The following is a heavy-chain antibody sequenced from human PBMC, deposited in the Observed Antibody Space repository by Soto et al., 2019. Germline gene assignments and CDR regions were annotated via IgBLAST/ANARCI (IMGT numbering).Heavy chain of an antibody. J-gene: IGHJ3*02. V-gene: IGHV1-2*02. D-gene: IGHD1-20*01. Sequence: QVQLVQSGAEMRKPGASVKVSCKASGYTFSGYYMHWVRQAPGQGLEWMGWINPNTDVTNYAQRFQGRVTMTRDTSITTAYMELSRLRSDDTAVYYCARALWGNWNHIDAFDIWGPGTTVTVSS. CDR3: ARALWGNWNHIDAFDI. CDR1: GYTFSGYY. CDR2: INPNTDVT.